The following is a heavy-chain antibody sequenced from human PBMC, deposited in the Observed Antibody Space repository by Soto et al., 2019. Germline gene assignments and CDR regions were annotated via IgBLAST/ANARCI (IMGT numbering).Heavy chain of an antibody. CDR3: ARGGWRKVRGAHYNWFDP. J-gene: IGHJ5*02. CDR1: GVSFSGYY. Sequence: SETLSLTCAVYGVSFSGYYWSWIRQPPGKGLEWIGEINHSGSTNYNPSLKSRVTISVDTSKNQFSLKLSSVTAADTAVYYCARGGWRKVRGAHYNWFDPWGQGTLVTVSS. V-gene: IGHV4-34*01. CDR2: INHSGST. D-gene: IGHD3-10*01.